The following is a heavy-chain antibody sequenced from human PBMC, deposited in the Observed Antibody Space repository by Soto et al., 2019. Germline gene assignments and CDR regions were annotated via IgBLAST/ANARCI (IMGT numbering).Heavy chain of an antibody. J-gene: IGHJ6*02. Sequence: QVQLVQSGAEVKKPGSSVKVSCKASGGTFSSYAISWVRQAPGQGLEWMGGIIPIFGTANYAQKFQGRVTTTADESPSTAYMELSSLRSEDPDVYYCARQGPAYGSGSSVYYYYCMDVWGQGTTVTVSS. D-gene: IGHD3-10*01. CDR2: IIPIFGTA. V-gene: IGHV1-69*12. CDR3: ARQGPAYGSGSSVYYYYCMDV. CDR1: GGTFSSYA.